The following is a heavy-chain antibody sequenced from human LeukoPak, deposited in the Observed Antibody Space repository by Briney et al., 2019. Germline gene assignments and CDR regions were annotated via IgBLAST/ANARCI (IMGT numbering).Heavy chain of an antibody. CDR1: GGSISSYY. V-gene: IGHV4-59*08. J-gene: IGHJ5*02. D-gene: IGHD2-21*02. CDR3: ARARVVVTATGNWFDP. CDR2: IYYSGST. Sequence: SETLSLTCTVSGGSISSYYWSWIRQPPGKGLEWIGYIYYSGSTNYNPSLKSRVTISVDMSKNQFSLILNSVTAADTAVYYCARARVVVTATGNWFDPWGQGTLVTVSS.